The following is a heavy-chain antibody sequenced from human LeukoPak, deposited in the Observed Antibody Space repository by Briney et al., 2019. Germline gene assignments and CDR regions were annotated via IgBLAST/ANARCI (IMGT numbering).Heavy chain of an antibody. V-gene: IGHV3-53*01. Sequence: GGSLRLSCAASGFSVSTDHMSWDRQAPGKGLECVSLLYADGGTYYADSVKGRFTFSRDTSKNTLSLQLNSLRAEDTAVYYCARVWELSFDYWGQGTLVTVSS. D-gene: IGHD3-16*02. CDR1: GFSVSTDH. J-gene: IGHJ4*02. CDR2: LYADGGT. CDR3: ARVWELSFDY.